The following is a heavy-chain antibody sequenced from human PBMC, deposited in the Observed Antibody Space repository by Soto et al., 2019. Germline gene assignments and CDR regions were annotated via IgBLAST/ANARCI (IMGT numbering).Heavy chain of an antibody. V-gene: IGHV3-21*01. CDR2: IRGFSPYT. J-gene: IGHJ6*02. CDR3: ARDRGYDAHDYYYNAMDV. CDR1: GFTFRTYT. D-gene: IGHD2-15*01. Sequence: LRLSCVASGFTFRTYTMNWVRQAPGKGLEWVSGIRGFSPYTFYAESVKGRFTISRDNAKNSLYLQMNSLGVEDTAVYYCARDRGYDAHDYYYNAMDVWGQGTTVTVSS.